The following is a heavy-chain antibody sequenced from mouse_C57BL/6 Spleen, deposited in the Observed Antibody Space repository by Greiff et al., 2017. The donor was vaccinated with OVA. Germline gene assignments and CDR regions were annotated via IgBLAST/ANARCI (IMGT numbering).Heavy chain of an antibody. CDR3: ERGYSNHWYFDV. CDR1: GYTFTSYW. V-gene: IGHV1-55*01. J-gene: IGHJ1*03. D-gene: IGHD2-5*01. CDR2: IYPGSGST. Sequence: QVQLQQPGAELVKPGASVKLSCKASGYTFTSYWITWVKQRPGQGLEWIGDIYPGSGSTNYNEKFKSKATLTVDTSSSTAYMQISRLTSEDSAVYYCERGYSNHWYFDVWGTGTTVTVSS.